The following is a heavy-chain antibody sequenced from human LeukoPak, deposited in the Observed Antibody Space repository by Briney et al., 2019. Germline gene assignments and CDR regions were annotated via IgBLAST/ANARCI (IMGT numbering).Heavy chain of an antibody. CDR3: TRGLPRDGLVVIAAANEY. V-gene: IGHV1-8*03. Sequence: GASVKVSCKASGYTFSSYDINWVRRAAGQGLEWMGWMNPKTGNTGFSQKFQGRVTITRGTSISTAYMELSRLTSEDTGVYYCTRGLPRDGLVVIAAANEYWGQGSLVTVSS. J-gene: IGHJ4*02. D-gene: IGHD2-2*01. CDR2: MNPKTGNT. CDR1: GYTFSSYD.